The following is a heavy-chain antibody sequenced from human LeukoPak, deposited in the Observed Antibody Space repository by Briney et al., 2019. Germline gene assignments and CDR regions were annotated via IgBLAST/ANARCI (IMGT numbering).Heavy chain of an antibody. CDR3: ARGPYCGGDCYFAY. D-gene: IGHD2-21*02. CDR1: GGSISSYY. Sequence: TSETLSLTRTVSGGSISSYYWSWIRQPAGKGPEWIGRIYTSGSTYYNPSLKSRVTMSVDTSKNQFSLKLSSVTAADTAVYFCARGPYCGGDCYFAYWGQGTLVTVSS. V-gene: IGHV4-4*07. CDR2: IYTSGST. J-gene: IGHJ4*02.